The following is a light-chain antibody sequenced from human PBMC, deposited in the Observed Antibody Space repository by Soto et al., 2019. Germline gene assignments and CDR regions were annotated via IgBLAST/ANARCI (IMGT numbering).Light chain of an antibody. CDR2: GNI. V-gene: IGLV1-40*01. CDR1: SSNIGAGYD. CDR3: QSYDSSLNWV. J-gene: IGLJ3*02. Sequence: QSVLTQPPSVSGAPGQRVTISCTGSSSNIGAGYDVYWYQQLPGTAPKLLIYGNINRPSGVPDRFSGSKSGTSASLAITGLQAEDEADYYCQSYDSSLNWVFGGGTQLTVL.